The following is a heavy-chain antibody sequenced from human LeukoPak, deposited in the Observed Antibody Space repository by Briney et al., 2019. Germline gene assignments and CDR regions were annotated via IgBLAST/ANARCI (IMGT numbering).Heavy chain of an antibody. CDR2: YYIGTP. J-gene: IGHJ6*03. D-gene: IGHD3-22*01. Sequence: YYIGTPTYNPSLKSRFTISVDTSKTQFSLKLSSVTAADTAVYYCAMVEPKSVYSYYYYMDVWGKGTTVTVSS. CDR3: AMVEPKSVYSYYYYMDV. V-gene: IGHV4-61*06.